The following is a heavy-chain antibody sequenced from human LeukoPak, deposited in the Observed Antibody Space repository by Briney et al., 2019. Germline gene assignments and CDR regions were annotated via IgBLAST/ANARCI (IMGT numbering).Heavy chain of an antibody. Sequence: ASVKVSCKVSGYTLTELSMHWVRQAPGKGLEWMGGFDPEDGETIYAQKFQGRVTMTEDTSTDTAYMELSSLRSEDTAVYYCARGDIVVVPAAHIWFDPWGQGTLVTVSS. V-gene: IGHV1-24*01. D-gene: IGHD2-2*01. CDR2: FDPEDGET. J-gene: IGHJ5*02. CDR1: GYTLTELS. CDR3: ARGDIVVVPAAHIWFDP.